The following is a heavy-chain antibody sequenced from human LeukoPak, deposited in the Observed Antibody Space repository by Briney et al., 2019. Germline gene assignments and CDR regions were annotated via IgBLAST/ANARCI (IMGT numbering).Heavy chain of an antibody. D-gene: IGHD2-15*01. V-gene: IGHV5-51*01. CDR2: IYPGDSDT. J-gene: IGHJ4*02. Sequence: GESLKISCKGSGYSFTNYWIGWGRQMPGKGLEWMGIIYPGDSDTRYSPSFQGQVTFSADKSISTTYLQWSSMKASDTAMYYCARLPGYCTGGSCYFDYWGQGTLVTVSS. CDR3: ARLPGYCTGGSCYFDY. CDR1: GYSFTNYW.